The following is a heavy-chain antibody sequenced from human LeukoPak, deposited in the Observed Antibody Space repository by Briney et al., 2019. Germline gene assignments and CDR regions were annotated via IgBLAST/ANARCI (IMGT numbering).Heavy chain of an antibody. CDR1: GYTFTGYY. CDR3: ARDRFTMVRGVIIGPPYNWFDP. D-gene: IGHD3-10*01. V-gene: IGHV1-2*02. J-gene: IGHJ5*02. Sequence: ASVKVSCKASGYTFTGYYMHWVRQAPGQGLAWMGWINPNSGGTNYAQKFQGRVTMTRDTSISTAYMELSRLRSDETAVYYCARDRFTMVRGVIIGPPYNWFDPWGQGTLVTVSS. CDR2: INPNSGGT.